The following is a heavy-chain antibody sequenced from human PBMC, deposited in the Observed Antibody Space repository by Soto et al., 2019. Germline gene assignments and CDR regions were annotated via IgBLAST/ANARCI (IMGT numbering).Heavy chain of an antibody. CDR2: IYYSGST. J-gene: IGHJ5*02. CDR1: GGSISSSSYY. V-gene: IGHV4-39*01. CDR3: AIGYYDILTGYLGYNWFDP. D-gene: IGHD3-9*01. Sequence: SETLSLTCTVSGGSISSSSYYWGWIRQPPGKGLEWIGSIYYSGSTYYNPSLKSRVTISVDTSKNQFSLKLSSVTAADTAVYYCAIGYYDILTGYLGYNWFDPWGQGTLVTVSS.